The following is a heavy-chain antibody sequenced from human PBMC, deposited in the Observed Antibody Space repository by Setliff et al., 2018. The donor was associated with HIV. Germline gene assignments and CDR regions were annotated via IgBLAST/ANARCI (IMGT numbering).Heavy chain of an antibody. D-gene: IGHD5-12*01. CDR3: ARDRPYSGYPD. J-gene: IGHJ4*02. Sequence: SETLSLTCTVSGGSISSGSYYWSWIRQPAGKGLEWIGRIYTSGSTNCNPSLKSRVTISVDTSKNQFSLKLSSVTAADTAVYYCARDRPYSGYPDWGQGTLVTVSS. CDR2: IYTSGST. V-gene: IGHV4-61*02. CDR1: GGSISSGSYY.